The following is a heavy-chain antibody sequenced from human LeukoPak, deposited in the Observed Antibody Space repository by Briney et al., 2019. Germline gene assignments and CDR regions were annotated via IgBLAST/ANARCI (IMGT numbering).Heavy chain of an antibody. V-gene: IGHV1-2*02. CDR3: ARGSGLGRPQDY. Sequence: ASVKVSCKASGYTFTGYYMHWVRQAPGQGLEWMGWINPNSGGTNYAQKFQGRVTITADKSTSTAYMELSSLRSEDTAVYYCARGSGLGRPQDYWGQGTLVIVSS. CDR2: INPNSGGT. J-gene: IGHJ4*02. CDR1: GYTFTGYY. D-gene: IGHD1-26*01.